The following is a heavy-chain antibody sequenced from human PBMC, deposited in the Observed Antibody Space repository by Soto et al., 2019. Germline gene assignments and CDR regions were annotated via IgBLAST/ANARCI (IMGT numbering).Heavy chain of an antibody. CDR3: ARERIREGRYSYSGMAA. V-gene: IGHV1-2*04. Sequence: ASVKVSCKASGYTFTGYYMHWVRQAPGQGLEWMGWINPNSGGTNYAQKVQGWVTMTRDTSISTAYMELSRRSSDETAVYYCARERIREGRYSYSGMAAGAHGTPSTV. J-gene: IGHJ6*02. CDR1: GYTFTGYY. CDR2: INPNSGGT.